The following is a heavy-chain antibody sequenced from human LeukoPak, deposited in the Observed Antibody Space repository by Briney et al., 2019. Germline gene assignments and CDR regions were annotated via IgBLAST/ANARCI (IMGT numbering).Heavy chain of an antibody. J-gene: IGHJ6*02. V-gene: IGHV3-21*01. CDR1: GFTFSSYS. CDR2: ISSSSSYI. CDR3: ARDRVTIFGVVAQYYYYGMDV. Sequence: GSLRLSCAASGFTFSSYSMNWVRQAPGKGLEWVSSISSSSSYIYYADSVKGRFTISRDNAKNSLYLQMNSLRAEDTAVYYCARDRVTIFGVVAQYYYYGMDVWGQGTTVTVSS. D-gene: IGHD3-3*01.